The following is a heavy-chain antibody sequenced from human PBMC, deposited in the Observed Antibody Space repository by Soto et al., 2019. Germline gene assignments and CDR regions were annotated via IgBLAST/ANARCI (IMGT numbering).Heavy chain of an antibody. V-gene: IGHV1-3*01. Sequence: QVLHVQSGAEVKKPGASVRVSCKASGYPFTIYAIHWVRQAPGQSLEWMGWINPGNGDTKYSQIFQGRVTITWDTSARTAYMDLSSLISEDTADYYCARDSSSSRSFDYWGQGARVTVSS. J-gene: IGHJ4*02. CDR1: GYPFTIYA. D-gene: IGHD6-6*01. CDR2: INPGNGDT. CDR3: ARDSSSSRSFDY.